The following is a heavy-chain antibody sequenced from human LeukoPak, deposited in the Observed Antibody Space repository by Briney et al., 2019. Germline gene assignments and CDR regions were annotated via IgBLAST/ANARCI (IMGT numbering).Heavy chain of an antibody. V-gene: IGHV4-59*01. CDR1: GDSIIGYY. D-gene: IGHD3-22*01. Sequence: PSGTLSLTCTVSGDSIIGYYWSWIRQPPGKRLEWIGYIYNTLDTTYNPSLESRVTISLDMSNKQFSLRLSSVTAADTAVYYCARRRYYDSTGYNPTYYFDYWGQGILVTVSS. CDR3: ARRRYYDSTGYNPTYYFDY. J-gene: IGHJ4*02. CDR2: IYNTLDT.